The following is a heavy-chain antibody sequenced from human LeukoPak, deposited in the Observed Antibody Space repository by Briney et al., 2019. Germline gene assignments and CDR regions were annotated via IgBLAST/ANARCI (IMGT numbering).Heavy chain of an antibody. V-gene: IGHV4-59*08. J-gene: IGHJ5*02. Sequence: PSETLSLTCTVSGGSISSYYWSWIRQPPGKGLEWIGYIYYSGSTNYNPSLKSRVTISVDTSKNQFSLKLSSVTAADTAVYYCARPVVGATPIGANWFDPWGQGTLVTVSS. CDR2: IYYSGST. CDR1: GGSISSYY. D-gene: IGHD1-26*01. CDR3: ARPVVGATPIGANWFDP.